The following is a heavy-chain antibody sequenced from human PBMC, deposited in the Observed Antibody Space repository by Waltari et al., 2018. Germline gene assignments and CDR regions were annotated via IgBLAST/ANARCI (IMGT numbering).Heavy chain of an antibody. V-gene: IGHV1-2*06. J-gene: IGHJ6*03. CDR1: GYTFTGYD. Sequence: QVQLVQSGAAVKKPGASVTVSCEASGYTFTGYDMHWVRQAPGQGREWMGRIHPNSGCTNHAPKFQGRVTRNRDTFSSRGDMELRRLRAGDTAVYYCGREGIPMVRGVIFYYYYYMDVWGKWTTVT. D-gene: IGHD3-10*01. CDR2: IHPNSGCT. CDR3: GREGIPMVRGVIFYYYYYMDV.